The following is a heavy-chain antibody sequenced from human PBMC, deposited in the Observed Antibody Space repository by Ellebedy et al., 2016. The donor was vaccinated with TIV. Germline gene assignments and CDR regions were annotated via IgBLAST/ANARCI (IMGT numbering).Heavy chain of an antibody. V-gene: IGHV4-34*01. CDR2: VGHRGIP. CDR1: SVSLSAYH. D-gene: IGHD1-26*01. Sequence: MPSETLSLTCTVNSVSLSAYHYSWIRQPPGKGLEWIGDVGHRGIPNYNPSLKGRVLVSVDTSKKQISLKLPSVTAADTAVYYCARKSTPASPWDFWGQGTLVTVSS. J-gene: IGHJ4*02. CDR3: ARKSTPASPWDF.